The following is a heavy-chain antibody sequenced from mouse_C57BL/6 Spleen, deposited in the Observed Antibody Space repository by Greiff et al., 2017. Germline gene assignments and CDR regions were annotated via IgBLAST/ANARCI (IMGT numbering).Heavy chain of an antibody. V-gene: IGHV5-9*01. CDR2: ISGGGGNT. CDR3: ARREDYFDY. CDR1: GFTFSSYT. J-gene: IGHJ2*01. Sequence: EVQLVESGGGLVKPGGSLKLSCAASGFTFSSYTMSWVRQTPEKRLEWVATISGGGGNTYYPDSVKGRFTISSDNAKNTLYLQMSSLRSEDTALYYCARREDYFDYWGQGTTLTVSS.